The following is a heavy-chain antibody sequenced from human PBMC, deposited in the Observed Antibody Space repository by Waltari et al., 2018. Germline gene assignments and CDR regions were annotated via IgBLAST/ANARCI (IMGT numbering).Heavy chain of an antibody. D-gene: IGHD6-13*01. V-gene: IGHV3-48*04. Sequence: EVQLVESGGGLVQPGGSLRLSCAASGFTFSSYSMNWVRQAPGKGLEWVSYISSSSSTRYYADSVKGRFTISRDNAKNSLYLQMNSLRAEDTALYYCAKDRSLSSSWVFDIWGQGTMVTVSS. CDR1: GFTFSSYS. CDR2: ISSSSSTR. J-gene: IGHJ3*02. CDR3: AKDRSLSSSWVFDI.